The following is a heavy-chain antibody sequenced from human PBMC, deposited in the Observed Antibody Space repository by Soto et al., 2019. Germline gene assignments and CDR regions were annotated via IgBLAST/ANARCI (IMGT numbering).Heavy chain of an antibody. CDR1: GFTFSNYA. Sequence: GGSLRLSCAASGFTFSNYAMHWVRQAPGKGLEWVASISYDGSYRSYADSVRGRFTISRDNSENTLSLQMNSLRAEDTSVFYCAREGVYDASDHDFDYWGQVTLVTVSS. CDR2: ISYDGSYR. V-gene: IGHV3-30-3*01. CDR3: AREGVYDASDHDFDY. D-gene: IGHD3-22*01. J-gene: IGHJ4*02.